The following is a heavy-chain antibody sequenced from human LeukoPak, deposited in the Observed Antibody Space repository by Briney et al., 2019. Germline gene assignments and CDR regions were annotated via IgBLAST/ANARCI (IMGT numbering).Heavy chain of an antibody. Sequence: PGGSLRLSCAASGFTFSSYAMSWVRQAPGKGLEWVSAISGSGGSTYYADSVKGRFTISRDNSKNTLYPQMNSLKAEDTAVYYCAKEPYSGYDLHYWGQGTLVTVSS. J-gene: IGHJ4*02. V-gene: IGHV3-23*01. CDR3: AKEPYSGYDLHY. D-gene: IGHD5-12*01. CDR2: ISGSGGST. CDR1: GFTFSSYA.